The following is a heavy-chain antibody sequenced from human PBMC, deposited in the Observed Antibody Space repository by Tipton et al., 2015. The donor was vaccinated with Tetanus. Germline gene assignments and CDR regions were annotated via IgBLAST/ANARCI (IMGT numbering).Heavy chain of an antibody. V-gene: IGHV4-30-2*01. CDR3: AGVTAQRTELYFEH. Sequence: TLSLTCDVSGGLITTGGYPWGWIRQTPGQGLEWIGYIYQTDSTYYNPSLRSRLSISIRRSKNQFSLKLTSVTAADTAVYYCAGVTAQRTELYFEHWGQGTQVTVSS. CDR2: IYQTDST. CDR1: GGLITTGGYP. J-gene: IGHJ1*01. D-gene: IGHD2-8*02.